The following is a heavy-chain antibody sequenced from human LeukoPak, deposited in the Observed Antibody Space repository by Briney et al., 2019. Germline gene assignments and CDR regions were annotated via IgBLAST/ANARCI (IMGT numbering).Heavy chain of an antibody. Sequence: ASVKDSCKASGYTFTSYYMHWVRQAPGQGLEWVGIINHSGGSTSYAQKFQGRVTMTRDMSTSTVYMELSSLRSEDTAVYYCARDPLGGSSSYFDYWGQGTLVTVSS. CDR1: GYTFTSYY. J-gene: IGHJ4*02. V-gene: IGHV1-46*01. CDR2: INHSGGST. CDR3: ARDPLGGSSSYFDY. D-gene: IGHD6-6*01.